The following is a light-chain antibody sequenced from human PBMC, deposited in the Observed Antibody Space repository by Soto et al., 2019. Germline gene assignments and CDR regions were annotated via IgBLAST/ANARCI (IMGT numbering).Light chain of an antibody. CDR2: DVS. CDR3: SSYTSSSPSRGDVV. CDR1: SSDVGGYNY. V-gene: IGLV2-14*01. Sequence: QSALTQPASVSGSPGQSSTISCTGTSSDVGGYNYVSWYQQHPGKAPKLMIYDVSNRPSGVSNRFSGSKSGNTASLTISGLQAEDEADYYCSSYTSSSPSRGDVVFGGGTKVTVL. J-gene: IGLJ2*01.